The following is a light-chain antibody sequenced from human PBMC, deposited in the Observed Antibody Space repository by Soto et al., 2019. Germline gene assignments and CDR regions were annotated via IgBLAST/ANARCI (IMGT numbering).Light chain of an antibody. J-gene: IGLJ2*01. CDR1: SSDVGCYDY. CDR2: DVS. Sequence: QSALTQPASVSGSPGQSITISCTGTSSDVGCYDYVSWYQQHPGKLPKLMIYDVSNRPSGVSNRFSGSKSGNTASLTISGLQAEDEADYEGSSYTISNSVVFGGGTQLTVL. V-gene: IGLV2-14*01. CDR3: SSYTISNSVV.